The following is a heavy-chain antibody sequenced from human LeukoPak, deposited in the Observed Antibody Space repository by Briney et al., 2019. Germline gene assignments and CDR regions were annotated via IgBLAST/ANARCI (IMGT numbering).Heavy chain of an antibody. Sequence: PSETLSLTCAVYGGSFSGYYWSWIRQPPGKGLEWIGEINHSGSTNYNPSLKSGVTISVDTSKNQFSLKLSSVTAADTAVYYCARGHYYYYGMDVWGQGTTVTVSS. V-gene: IGHV4-34*01. J-gene: IGHJ6*02. CDR3: ARGHYYYYGMDV. CDR1: GGSFSGYY. CDR2: INHSGST.